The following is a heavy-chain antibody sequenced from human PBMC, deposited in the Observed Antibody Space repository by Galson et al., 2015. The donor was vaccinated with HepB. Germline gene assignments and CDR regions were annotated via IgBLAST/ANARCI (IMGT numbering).Heavy chain of an antibody. J-gene: IGHJ4*02. V-gene: IGHV1-69*01. CDR3: ATVVAVQGIAAAGFDY. CDR2: IIPIFGTA. Sequence: VRQAPGQGLEWMGGIIPIFGTANYAQKFQGRVAITADESTSTAYMELSSLRSEDTAVYYCATVVAVQGIAAAGFDYWGQGTLVTASS. D-gene: IGHD6-13*01.